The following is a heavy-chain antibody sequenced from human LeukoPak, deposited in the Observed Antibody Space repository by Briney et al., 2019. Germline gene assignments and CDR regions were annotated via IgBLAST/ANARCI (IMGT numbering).Heavy chain of an antibody. D-gene: IGHD6-13*01. J-gene: IGHJ4*02. V-gene: IGHV3-33*01. CDR1: GFTFSSYG. CDR2: IWYDGSNK. Sequence: PGGSLRLSCAASGFTFSSYGMHWVRQAPGKGLEWGAVIWYDGSNKYYADSVKGRFTISRDNSKNTLYLQMNSLRAEDTAVYYCARGYSSSWFPFDYWGQGTLVTVSS. CDR3: ARGYSSSWFPFDY.